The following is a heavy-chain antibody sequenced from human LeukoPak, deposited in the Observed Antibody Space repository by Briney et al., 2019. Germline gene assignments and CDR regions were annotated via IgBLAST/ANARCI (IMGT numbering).Heavy chain of an antibody. J-gene: IGHJ4*02. CDR2: ISSSSSYI. V-gene: IGHV3-21*04. Sequence: PGGSLRLSCAASGFTFSSYSMNWLRQAPGKGLEWVSSISSSSSYIYYADSVKGRFTISRDNAKNSLYLQMNSLRTEDTAVYYCARRRDSGSLQHFDYWGQGTLVTVSS. D-gene: IGHD1-26*01. CDR1: GFTFSSYS. CDR3: ARRRDSGSLQHFDY.